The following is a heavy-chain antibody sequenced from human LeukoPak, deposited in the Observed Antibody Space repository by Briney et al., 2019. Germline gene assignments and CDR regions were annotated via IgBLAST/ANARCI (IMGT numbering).Heavy chain of an antibody. CDR1: GGSISSYY. CDR3: AREEEWELGSRRFDP. Sequence: NPSETLSLTCTVSGGSISSYYWSWIRQPPGKGLEWIGYIYYSGSTNYNPSLKSRVTISVDTSKNQFSLKLSSVTAADTAVYYCAREEEWELGSRRFDPWGQGTLVTVSS. D-gene: IGHD1-26*01. J-gene: IGHJ5*02. CDR2: IYYSGST. V-gene: IGHV4-59*01.